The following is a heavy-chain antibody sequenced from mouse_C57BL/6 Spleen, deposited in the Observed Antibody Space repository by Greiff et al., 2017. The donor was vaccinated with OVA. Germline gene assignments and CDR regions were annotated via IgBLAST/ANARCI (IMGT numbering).Heavy chain of an antibody. D-gene: IGHD1-1*01. CDR1: GYSFTGYY. CDR3: SRGYYCSSYYFDY. J-gene: IGHJ2*01. CDR2: INPSTGGT. V-gene: IGHV1-42*01. Sequence: EVKLVESGPELVKPGASVKISCKASGYSFTGYYMNWVKQSPEKSLEWIGEINPSTGGTTYNQKFKAKATLTIDKSSSTAYMQLKSLTSEDSAVYYCSRGYYCSSYYFDYWGQGTTLTVSS.